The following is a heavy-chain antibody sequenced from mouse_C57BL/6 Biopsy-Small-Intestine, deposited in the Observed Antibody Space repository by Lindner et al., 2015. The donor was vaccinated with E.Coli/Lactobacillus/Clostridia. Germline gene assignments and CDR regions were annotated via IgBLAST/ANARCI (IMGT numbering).Heavy chain of an antibody. CDR2: IFPGDGDT. D-gene: IGHD1-1*02. CDR1: DFAFSNSW. Sequence: VQLQESGPELVRPGASVKISCKASDFAFSNSWMNWVKQRPGKGLEWIGRIFPGDGDTLYNGKFKGKATLTADKSSSTAYIELRSLTSEDSAVYFCARGGGNGFAYWGQGILVTVSA. J-gene: IGHJ3*01. V-gene: IGHV1-82*01. CDR3: ARGGGNGFAY.